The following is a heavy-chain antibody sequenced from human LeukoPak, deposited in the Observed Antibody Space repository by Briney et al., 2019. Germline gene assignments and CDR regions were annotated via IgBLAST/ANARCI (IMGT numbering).Heavy chain of an antibody. V-gene: IGHV1-24*01. Sequence: ASVNVSCKVSGYTLTELSMHWVRQAPGKGLEWMGGFDPEDGETIYAQKFQGRVTMTEDTSTDTAYMELSSLRSEDTAVYYCARGGASSGWWLPHYYYYGMDVWGQGTTVTVSS. D-gene: IGHD6-19*01. CDR1: GYTLTELS. CDR2: FDPEDGET. CDR3: ARGGASSGWWLPHYYYYGMDV. J-gene: IGHJ6*02.